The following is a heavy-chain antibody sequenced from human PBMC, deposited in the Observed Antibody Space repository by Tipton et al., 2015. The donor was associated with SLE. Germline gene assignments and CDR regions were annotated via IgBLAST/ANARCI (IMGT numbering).Heavy chain of an antibody. V-gene: IGHV3-30*04. CDR1: GFTFSSYA. CDR2: ISYDGSNK. Sequence: SLRLSCAASGFTFSSYAMHWVRRAPGKGLEWVAVISYDGSNKYYADSVKGRFTISRDNSKNTLYLQMNSLRAEDTAVYYCARTARDDAFDIWGQGTMVTVSS. CDR3: ARTARDDAFDI. J-gene: IGHJ3*02. D-gene: IGHD6-25*01.